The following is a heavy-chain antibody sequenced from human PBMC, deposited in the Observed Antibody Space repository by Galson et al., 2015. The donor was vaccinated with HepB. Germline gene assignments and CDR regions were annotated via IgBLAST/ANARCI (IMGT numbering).Heavy chain of an antibody. Sequence: SVKVSCKASGGTFSSYAISWVRQAPGQGLEWMGRIIPILDIANYAQKFQGRVTITADTSTSTAYMELSSLRSEDTAVYYCARDAYIVVVDIPYMDVWGKGTTVTVSS. D-gene: IGHD2-2*01. CDR2: IIPILDIA. J-gene: IGHJ6*03. CDR1: GGTFSSYA. CDR3: ARDAYIVVVDIPYMDV. V-gene: IGHV1-69*04.